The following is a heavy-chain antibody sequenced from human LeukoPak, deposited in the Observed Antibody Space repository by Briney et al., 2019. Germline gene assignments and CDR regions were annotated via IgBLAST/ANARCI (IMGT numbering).Heavy chain of an antibody. CDR1: GGSISSSSYY. J-gene: IGHJ4*02. CDR2: IYYSGST. V-gene: IGHV4-39*01. Sequence: SETLSLTCTVSGGSISSSSYYWGWIRQPPGKGLEWIGSIYYSGSTYYNPSLKSRVTISVDTSKNQFSLKLSSVTATDTAVYYCARLSSSWSSVASDYWGQGTLVTVSS. CDR3: ARLSSSWSSVASDY. D-gene: IGHD6-13*01.